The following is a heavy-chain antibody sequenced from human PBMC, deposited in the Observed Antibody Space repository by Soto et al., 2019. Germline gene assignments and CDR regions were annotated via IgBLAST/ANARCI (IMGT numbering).Heavy chain of an antibody. D-gene: IGHD4-4*01. Sequence: GGSLRLSCAASGFTFSSYGMHWVRQAPGKGLEWVAVISYDGSNKYYADSVKGRFTISRDNSKNTLYLQMNSLRAEDTAVYYCAKPLPKGNSGLIDAFDIWGQGTMVTVSS. J-gene: IGHJ3*02. CDR2: ISYDGSNK. CDR3: AKPLPKGNSGLIDAFDI. V-gene: IGHV3-30*18. CDR1: GFTFSSYG.